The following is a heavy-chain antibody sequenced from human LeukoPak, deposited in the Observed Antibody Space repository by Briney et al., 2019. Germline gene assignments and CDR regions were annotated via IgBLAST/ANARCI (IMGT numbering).Heavy chain of an antibody. D-gene: IGHD6-13*01. CDR1: GGSFSGYY. V-gene: IGHV4-34*01. CDR3: ARGLGYSSSWYQY. Sequence: PSETLSLTWAVYGGSFSGYYWSWIRQPPGKGLEWIGEINHSGSTNYNPSLKSRVTISVDTSKNQFSLKLSSVTAADTAVYYCARGLGYSSSWYQYWGQGTLVTVSS. J-gene: IGHJ4*02. CDR2: INHSGST.